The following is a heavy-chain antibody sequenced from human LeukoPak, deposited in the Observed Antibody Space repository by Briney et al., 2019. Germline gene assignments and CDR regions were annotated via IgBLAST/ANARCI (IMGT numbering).Heavy chain of an antibody. J-gene: IGHJ6*03. CDR1: GFTFGSYW. CDR2: IKQDGSEK. V-gene: IGHV3-7*01. CDR3: ARDKADYMDV. Sequence: GGSLRLSCAASGFTFGSYWMSWVRQAPGKGLEWVANIKQDGSEKYYVDSVKGRFTISRDNAKNSLYLQMNSLRAEDTAVYYCARDKADYMDVWGKGTTVTVSS.